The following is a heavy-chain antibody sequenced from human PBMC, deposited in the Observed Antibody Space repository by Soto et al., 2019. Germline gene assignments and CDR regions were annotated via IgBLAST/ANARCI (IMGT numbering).Heavy chain of an antibody. J-gene: IGHJ4*02. D-gene: IGHD3-10*01. CDR1: GGSFSGYY. V-gene: IGHV4-34*01. CDR2: INHSGST. CDR3: ARGGYGSGSSLDY. Sequence: PSETLSLTCAVYGGSFSGYYWSWIRQPPGKGLEWIGEINHSGSTNYNPSLKSRVTISVDTSKNQFSLKLSSVTAADTAVYYCARGGYGSGSSLDYWGQGTRVTVSS.